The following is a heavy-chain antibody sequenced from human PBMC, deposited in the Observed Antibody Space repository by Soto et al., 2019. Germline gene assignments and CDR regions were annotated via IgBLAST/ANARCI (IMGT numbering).Heavy chain of an antibody. CDR3: ARAQYLFGTSEVYWFDP. Sequence: PSETLSLTCTVSGGSISSGDYYWSWIRQPPGKGLEWIGYIYYSGSTYYNPSLKSRVTISVDTSKNQFSLKLSSVTAADTAVYYRARAQYLFGTSEVYWFDPWGQGTLVTVSS. J-gene: IGHJ5*02. CDR1: GGSISSGDYY. D-gene: IGHD1-1*01. CDR2: IYYSGST. V-gene: IGHV4-30-4*01.